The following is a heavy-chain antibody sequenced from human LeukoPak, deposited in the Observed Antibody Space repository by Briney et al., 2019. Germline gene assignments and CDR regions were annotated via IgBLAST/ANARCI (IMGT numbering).Heavy chain of an antibody. CDR2: ISWDGDTT. J-gene: IGHJ3*02. Sequence: GGSLRLSCAASGFTFDDYIMHWVGQAPGKGLEWVSLISWDGDTTYYADSVKGRFTISRDNSKNSLYLLMNSLTTEDTALYYCAKARGLIGGAFDIWGRGTMVTVSS. CDR1: GFTFDDYI. D-gene: IGHD3-22*01. V-gene: IGHV3-43*01. CDR3: AKARGLIGGAFDI.